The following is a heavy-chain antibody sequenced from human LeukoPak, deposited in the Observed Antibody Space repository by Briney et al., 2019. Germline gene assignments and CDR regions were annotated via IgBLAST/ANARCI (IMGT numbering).Heavy chain of an antibody. Sequence: GGSLRLSCSASGFTFSSYAMHWVRQAPGKGLDYVSSISSDGVGTYYADSVKGRFTISRDNSKNTPYLQMSSLSTEDTALYYCARRAYAYGCDYWGQGTLVTVSS. CDR1: GFTFSSYA. V-gene: IGHV3-64D*08. CDR2: ISSDGVGT. CDR3: ARRAYAYGCDY. J-gene: IGHJ4*02. D-gene: IGHD5-18*01.